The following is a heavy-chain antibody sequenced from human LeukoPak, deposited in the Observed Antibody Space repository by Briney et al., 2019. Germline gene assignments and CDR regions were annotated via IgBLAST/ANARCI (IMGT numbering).Heavy chain of an antibody. V-gene: IGHV1-18*01. CDR2: VSAYDGNT. D-gene: IGHD4-11*01. CDR1: AYTFTSYG. CDR3: ARGPEAYSNYYYYMDV. J-gene: IGHJ6*03. Sequence: GASVKVSCKASAYTFTSYGISWVRQAPGQGLEWVGWVSAYDGNTNYAQKLQGRVTMTTHTSTSTAYMELRSLRSDDTAVYYCARGPEAYSNYYYYMDVWGKGTTVTVSS.